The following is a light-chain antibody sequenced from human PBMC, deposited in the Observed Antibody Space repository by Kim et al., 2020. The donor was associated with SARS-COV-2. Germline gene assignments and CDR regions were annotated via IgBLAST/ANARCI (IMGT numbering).Light chain of an antibody. CDR2: HAA. J-gene: IGKJ4*01. Sequence: AVVGSKVTITGRASQSVKCSLAWYQQKPGTAPTLLIYHAATLQSGVPPRCRSSGSGTEFTLTISSLQPEDFATYYCQQYTNFVLTFGGGTKVDIK. V-gene: IGKV1-5*01. CDR3: QQYTNFVLT. CDR1: QSVKCS.